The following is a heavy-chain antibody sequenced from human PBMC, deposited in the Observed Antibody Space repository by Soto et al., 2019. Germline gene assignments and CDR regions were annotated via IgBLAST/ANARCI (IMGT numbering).Heavy chain of an antibody. D-gene: IGHD6-13*01. Sequence: QVQLVQCGAEVKKPGASVKVSCKASGYTFTSYDINCVRQATGQGLEWMGWMNPNSGNTGYAQKFQGRVTMTRNPSISTAYMELSSLRSEDTAVYYCASATVAAAGSFQHWGQGTLVTVSS. CDR2: MNPNSGNT. CDR3: ASATVAAAGSFQH. V-gene: IGHV1-8*01. CDR1: GYTFTSYD. J-gene: IGHJ1*01.